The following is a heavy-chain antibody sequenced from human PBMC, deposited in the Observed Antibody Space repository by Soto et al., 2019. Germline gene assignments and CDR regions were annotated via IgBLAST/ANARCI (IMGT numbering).Heavy chain of an antibody. CDR2: ISAYNGNT. CDR3: ARHPTGLWFGDGPDS. Sequence: ASVKVSCKASGYTFTSYAISWVRQAPGQGLEWMGWISAYNGNTNYAQNLRGRVTMTTDASTSTAYMELRSLRYDDTAMYYCARHPTGLWFGDGPDSWGPGTLVTVSS. J-gene: IGHJ4*02. CDR1: GYTFTSYA. D-gene: IGHD3-10*01. V-gene: IGHV1-18*01.